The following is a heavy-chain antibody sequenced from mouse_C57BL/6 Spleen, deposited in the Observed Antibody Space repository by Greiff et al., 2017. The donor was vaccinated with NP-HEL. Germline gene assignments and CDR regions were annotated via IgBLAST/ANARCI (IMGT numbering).Heavy chain of an antibody. Sequence: EVKLMESGAELVRPGASVKLSCTASGFNIKDDYMHWVKQRPEQGLEWIGWIDPENGDTEYASKFQGKATITADTSSNTAYLQLSSLTSEDTAVYYCTRHYYGSRGDYWGQGTTLTVSS. CDR3: TRHYYGSRGDY. CDR2: IDPENGDT. D-gene: IGHD1-1*01. V-gene: IGHV14-4*01. J-gene: IGHJ2*01. CDR1: GFNIKDDY.